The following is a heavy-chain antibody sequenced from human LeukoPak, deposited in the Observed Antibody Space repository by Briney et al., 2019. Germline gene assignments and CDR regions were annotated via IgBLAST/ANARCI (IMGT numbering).Heavy chain of an antibody. CDR3: TRGALPLRFQDLIAFDM. CDR1: GFTFNTYA. J-gene: IGHJ3*02. CDR2: ISGSGGSP. Sequence: GGSLRLSCAASGFTFNTYAMSWVRQAPGKGLEWVSAISGSGGSPYYADSVKGRFTISRDNSKDTLYVEMNSLRAEDTAVYYCTRGALPLRFQDLIAFDMWGQGTMVTVSS. V-gene: IGHV3-23*01. D-gene: IGHD3-10*01.